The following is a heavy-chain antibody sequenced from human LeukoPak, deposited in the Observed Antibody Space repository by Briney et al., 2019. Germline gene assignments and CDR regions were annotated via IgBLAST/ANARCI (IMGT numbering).Heavy chain of an antibody. J-gene: IGHJ4*02. V-gene: IGHV3-43*02. Sequence: GGSLRLSCAASGFAFDDYAMHWVRQAPGTGLEWVSLSSGDGGSTYYADSVKGRFTISRDNSKNSLYLQTNSLRTEDTALYYCAKDIRGDGYNSRFDYWGQGTLVTVSP. CDR1: GFAFDDYA. D-gene: IGHD5-24*01. CDR3: AKDIRGDGYNSRFDY. CDR2: SSGDGGST.